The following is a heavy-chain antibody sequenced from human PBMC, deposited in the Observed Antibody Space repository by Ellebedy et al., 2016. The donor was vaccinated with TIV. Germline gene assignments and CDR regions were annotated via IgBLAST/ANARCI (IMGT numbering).Heavy chain of an antibody. CDR1: GFPFSTFD. CDR2: IGSATSVI. D-gene: IGHD3-10*01. J-gene: IGHJ4*03. CDR3: ARGGGSGTYRSFVY. Sequence: GESLKISCAASGFPFSTFDLHWARQAPGKGLEWVSYIGSATSVIYYADSVKGRFTISRDNAKNSLYLQMNSLRAEDTAVYYCARGGGSGTYRSFVYWGQGTTVTVSS. V-gene: IGHV3-48*04.